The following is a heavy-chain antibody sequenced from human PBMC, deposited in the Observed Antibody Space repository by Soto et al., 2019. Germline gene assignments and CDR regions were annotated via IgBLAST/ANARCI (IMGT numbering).Heavy chain of an antibody. J-gene: IGHJ6*04. CDR3: AILTGSLHYYGMAV. D-gene: IGHD3-9*01. CDR2: ISAYNGNT. V-gene: IGHV1-18*04. CDR1: GYTFTSYG. Sequence: ASVKVSCKASGYTFTSYGISWVRQAPGQGLEWMGWISAYNGNTNYAQKLQGRVTMTTDTSTSTAYMELRSLRSDDTAVYYCAILTGSLHYYGMAVWGKATTVTVSS.